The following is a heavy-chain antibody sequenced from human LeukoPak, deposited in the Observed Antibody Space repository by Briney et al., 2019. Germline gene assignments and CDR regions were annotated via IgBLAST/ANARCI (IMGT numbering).Heavy chain of an antibody. V-gene: IGHV4-4*07. Sequence: PSETLSLTCTVSGDSISSYYWSWIRQPAGKGLEWIGRIYTSGSTNYNPSLKSRVTMSVDTSKNQFSLKLSSVTAADTAVYYCIGASWVKSAYAFDIWGQGTMVTVSS. D-gene: IGHD2-15*01. CDR2: IYTSGST. J-gene: IGHJ3*02. CDR3: IGASWVKSAYAFDI. CDR1: GDSISSYY.